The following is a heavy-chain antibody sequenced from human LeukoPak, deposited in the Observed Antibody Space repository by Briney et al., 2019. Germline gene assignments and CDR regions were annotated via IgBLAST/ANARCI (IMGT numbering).Heavy chain of an antibody. CDR2: IYHSGTT. Sequence: PSETLSLTCSVSGASTRNYYWAWLRQPPGKPLEWIGQIYHSGTTHYNPSLKSRLSFSLDMSENQFSLKLTSVSAADTAVYYCARFRHDEGEVYPTYDYFDPWGQGTLVTVSS. CDR3: ARFRHDEGEVYPTYDYFDP. J-gene: IGHJ5*02. D-gene: IGHD5-12*01. CDR1: GASTRNYY. V-gene: IGHV4-59*01.